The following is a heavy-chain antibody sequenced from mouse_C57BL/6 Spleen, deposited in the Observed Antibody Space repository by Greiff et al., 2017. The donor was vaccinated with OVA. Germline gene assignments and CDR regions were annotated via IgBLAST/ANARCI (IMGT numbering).Heavy chain of an antibody. CDR3: ARDYYGSSYVRYFDV. J-gene: IGHJ1*03. Sequence: EVNLVESGGGLVKPGGSLKLSCAASGFTFSDYGMHWVRQAPEKGLEWVAYISSGSSTIYYADTVKGRFTISRDNAKNTLFLQMTSLRSEDTAMYYCARDYYGSSYVRYFDVWGTGTTVTVSS. V-gene: IGHV5-17*01. D-gene: IGHD1-1*01. CDR2: ISSGSSTI. CDR1: GFTFSDYG.